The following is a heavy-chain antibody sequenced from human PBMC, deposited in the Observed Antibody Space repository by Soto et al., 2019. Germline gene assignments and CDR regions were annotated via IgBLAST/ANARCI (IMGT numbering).Heavy chain of an antibody. Sequence: QVQLQQWGAGLLKPSETLSLTCAVYGASFSVYQWTWIRQTPGKGLEWTGGINDSGNINYNPSLKSGVTIPRDTPKKQVSLKLSSVTAADSAVYYCARGLIVSFGELSRRCGHYSYMDVWGKGTTVTFSS. CDR1: GASFSVYQ. D-gene: IGHD3-10*01. CDR3: ARGLIVSFGELSRRCGHYSYMDV. V-gene: IGHV4-34*01. J-gene: IGHJ6*03. CDR2: INDSGNI.